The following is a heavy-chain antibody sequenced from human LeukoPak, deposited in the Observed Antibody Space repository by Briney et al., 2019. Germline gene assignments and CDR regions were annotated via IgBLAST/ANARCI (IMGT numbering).Heavy chain of an antibody. CDR3: ARVGYYSSGPFSYFDY. CDR1: GFTFSRYA. D-gene: IGHD3-10*01. V-gene: IGHV3-30-3*01. Sequence: SCAASGFTFSRYAMHWVRQAPGKGLEWVAVISYDGSNEYYADSVKGRFTISRDSSENTLYLQMNSLRVEDTAVYYCARVGYYSSGPFSYFDYWGQGTLVTVSS. J-gene: IGHJ4*02. CDR2: ISYDGSNE.